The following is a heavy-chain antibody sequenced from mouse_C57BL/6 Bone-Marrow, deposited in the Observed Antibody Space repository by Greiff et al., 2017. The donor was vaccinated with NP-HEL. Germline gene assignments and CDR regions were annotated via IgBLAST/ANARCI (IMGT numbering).Heavy chain of an antibody. J-gene: IGHJ1*03. CDR2: ISGGGGNT. Sequence: EVKVVESGGGLVKPGGSLKLSCAASGFTFSSYTMSWVRQTPEKRLEWVATISGGGGNTYYPDSVKGRFTIARDNAKNTLYLQMSSLRSEDTALYYCARLYDYGYFDVWGTGTTVTVSS. CDR3: ARLYDYGYFDV. CDR1: GFTFSSYT. V-gene: IGHV5-9*01. D-gene: IGHD2-3*01.